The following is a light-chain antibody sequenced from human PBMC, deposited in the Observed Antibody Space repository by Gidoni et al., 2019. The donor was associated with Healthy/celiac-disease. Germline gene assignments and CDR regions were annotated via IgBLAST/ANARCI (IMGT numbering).Light chain of an antibody. CDR1: QSVSSN. CDR3: QHYNNWPPHT. CDR2: GAS. J-gene: IGKJ4*01. Sequence: EIVMTQSPVTPSVSPGERATLSCRASQSVSSNLAWFQQKPGQAPRLLIYGASTRATGIPARFSGSGSGTEFTLTISSLQSEDFAVYYCQHYNNWPPHTFGGGTKVEIK. V-gene: IGKV3-15*01.